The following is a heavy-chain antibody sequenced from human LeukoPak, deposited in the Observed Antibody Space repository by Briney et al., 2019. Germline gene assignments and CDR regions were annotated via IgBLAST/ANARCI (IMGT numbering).Heavy chain of an antibody. Sequence: PGGSLRLSRAASGFTFSSYNMNWVRQAPGKGLEWISHISSTSSTIKYADSVKGRFTISRDNAKNSLHLQMNSLRAEDTAVYYCARPRSGGTWFFDYWGQGTLVTVSS. J-gene: IGHJ4*02. CDR2: ISSTSSTI. CDR3: ARPRSGGTWFFDY. CDR1: GFTFSSYN. D-gene: IGHD2-15*01. V-gene: IGHV3-48*04.